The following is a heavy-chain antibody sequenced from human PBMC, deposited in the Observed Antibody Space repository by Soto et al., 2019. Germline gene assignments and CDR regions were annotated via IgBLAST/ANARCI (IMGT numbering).Heavy chain of an antibody. CDR1: GFILNNYA. CDR3: VKRGRNWGAFDF. D-gene: IGHD7-27*01. J-gene: IGHJ3*01. Sequence: VQLLESGGDLVQPGGSLRLSCVASGFILNNYAMSWFRQAPGKGLEWVSTIGGPDGDSDGVPWYEDSVKGRFPISRDSSANTLFLHMDNLRAEDSALYYCVKRGRNWGAFDFWGQGTTVVVSS. CDR2: IGGPDGDSDGVP. V-gene: IGHV3-23*01.